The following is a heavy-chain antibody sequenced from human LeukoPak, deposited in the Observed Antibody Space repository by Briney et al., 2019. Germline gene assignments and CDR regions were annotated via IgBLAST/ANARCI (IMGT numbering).Heavy chain of an antibody. CDR2: INAGNGNT. Sequence: GASVKVSCKASGYTFTSYAMHWVRQAPGQRLEWMGWINAGNGNTKYSQKFQGRVTITRDTSASTAYMELSSLRSEDTAVYYCARDKGDGDYKYYYGMDVWGKGTTVTVSS. J-gene: IGHJ6*04. D-gene: IGHD4-17*01. V-gene: IGHV1-3*01. CDR1: GYTFTSYA. CDR3: ARDKGDGDYKYYYGMDV.